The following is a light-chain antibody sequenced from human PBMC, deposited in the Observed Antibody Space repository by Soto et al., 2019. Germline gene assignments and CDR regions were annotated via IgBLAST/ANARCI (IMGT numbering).Light chain of an antibody. V-gene: IGLV1-47*01. J-gene: IGLJ3*02. CDR2: GNN. CDR1: TSNIGTNY. CDR3: AVWDDSLSGVV. Sequence: VLTQPPSASGTPGQTVTISSSGGTSNIGTNYVSWYQHLPGTAPKLLIYGNNQRPSGVPDRFSGSKSGTSASLAISGLRSDDEADYYCAVWDDSLSGVVFGGGTKLTVL.